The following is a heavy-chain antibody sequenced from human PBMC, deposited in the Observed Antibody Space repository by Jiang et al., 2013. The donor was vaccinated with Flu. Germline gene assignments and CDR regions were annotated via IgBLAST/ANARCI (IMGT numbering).Heavy chain of an antibody. D-gene: IGHD2-21*02. CDR3: ARVVTYCGGDCYTYFDY. J-gene: IGHJ4*02. CDR2: MYHAGST. CDR1: GDSIVSGGYS. V-gene: IGHV4-30-2*01. Sequence: GSGLVKPSQTLSLTCAVSGDSIVSGGYSWGWIRQPPGKTLEWIGYMYHAGSTSYNPSLKSRVTISMDRSRNQFSLKVASVTAADTAVYYCARVVTYCGGDCYTYFDYWGQGTLVTVSS.